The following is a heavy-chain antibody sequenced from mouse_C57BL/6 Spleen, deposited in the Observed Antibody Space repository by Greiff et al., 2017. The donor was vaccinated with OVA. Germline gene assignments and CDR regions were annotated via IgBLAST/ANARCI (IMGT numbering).Heavy chain of an antibody. V-gene: IGHV5-9*01. CDR2: ISGGGGNT. D-gene: IGHD2-4*01. CDR1: GFTFSSYT. J-gene: IGHJ3*01. CDR3: ARLGDYGRFAY. Sequence: EVHLVESGGGLVKPGGSLKLSCAASGFTFSSYTMSWVRQTPEKRLEWVATISGGGGNTYYPDSVKGRFTISRDNAKNTLYLQMSSLRSEDTALYYCARLGDYGRFAYWGQGTLVTVSA.